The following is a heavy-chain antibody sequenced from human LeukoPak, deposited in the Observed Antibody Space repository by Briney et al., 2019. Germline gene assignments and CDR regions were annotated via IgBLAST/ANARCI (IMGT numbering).Heavy chain of an antibody. J-gene: IGHJ4*02. Sequence: PSETLSLTCAVYGGSFSGYYWSWIRQPPGKGLEWIGEINHSGSTNYSPSLKSRVTISVDTSKNQFPLKLSSVTAADTAVYYCATSRWGRFGYWGQGTLVTVSS. D-gene: IGHD1-26*01. CDR2: INHSGST. CDR3: ATSRWGRFGY. V-gene: IGHV4-34*01. CDR1: GGSFSGYY.